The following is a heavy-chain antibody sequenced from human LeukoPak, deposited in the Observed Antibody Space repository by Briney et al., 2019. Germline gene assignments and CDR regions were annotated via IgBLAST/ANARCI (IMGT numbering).Heavy chain of an antibody. V-gene: IGHV4-59*01. Sequence: SETLSLTCTVSGGSISSYYWSWIRQPPGKGLEWIGYIYYSGSTNYNPSLKSRVTISVDTSKNQFSLKLSSVTAADTAVYYCARYSSGWYRWFDPWGQGTLVTVSS. D-gene: IGHD6-19*01. CDR3: ARYSSGWYRWFDP. CDR2: IYYSGST. CDR1: GGSISSYY. J-gene: IGHJ5*02.